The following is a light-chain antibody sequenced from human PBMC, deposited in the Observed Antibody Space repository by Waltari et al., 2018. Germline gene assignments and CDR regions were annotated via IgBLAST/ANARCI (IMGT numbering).Light chain of an antibody. CDR3: QHYHNWPPIT. V-gene: IGKV3-15*01. CDR1: QSISTN. CDR2: GAS. Sequence: EIVMTQSPATLSVSPGERATLSCRASQSISTNLAWYQQKPGRAPRLLIYGASTRATGFPARFSGSGFGTEFTLTISSLRSEDFAVYYCQHYHNWPPITFGQGTRLEIK. J-gene: IGKJ5*01.